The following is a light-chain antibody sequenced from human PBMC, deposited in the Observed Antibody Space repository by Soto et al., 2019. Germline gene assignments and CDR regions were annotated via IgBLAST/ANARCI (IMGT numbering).Light chain of an antibody. V-gene: IGKV3-15*01. J-gene: IGKJ2*01. Sequence: EIVMTQSPASLSVSPGDGATLSCRASQSVASNVAWYQQKPGQGPRLLIHGASTRAVGVPARFSGSGSGTDFTLTINCLQSEDFAVYYCQQYHNWPPQYTFGQGTMLQIK. CDR3: QQYHNWPPQYT. CDR2: GAS. CDR1: QSVASN.